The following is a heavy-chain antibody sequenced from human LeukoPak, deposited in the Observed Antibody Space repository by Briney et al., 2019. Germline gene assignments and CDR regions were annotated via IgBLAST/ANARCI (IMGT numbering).Heavy chain of an antibody. CDR2: IRSKANNYAT. CDR3: SAGPSGWTEFFRH. CDR1: AFTLSDFT. D-gene: IGHD6-19*01. J-gene: IGHJ1*01. V-gene: IGHV3-73*01. Sequence: GGSLRLSCAAPAFTLSDFTMHWVRQASGKGPEWVARIRSKANNYATEYGASVKGRFTISRDDAKNTAYLQMNSLKTEDTAIYYCSAGPSGWTEFFRHWGQGTLVTVSS.